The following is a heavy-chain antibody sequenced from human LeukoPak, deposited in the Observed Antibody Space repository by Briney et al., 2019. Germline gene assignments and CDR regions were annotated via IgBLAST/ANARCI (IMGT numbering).Heavy chain of an antibody. CDR2: ISWDGGST. V-gene: IGHV3-43D*03. D-gene: IGHD6-19*01. CDR3: AKAASIYSSGWYDWFDP. Sequence: PGGSLRLSCAASGFTFDDYAMHWVRQAPGKGLEWVSLISWDGGSTYYADSVKGRFTISRDNSKNSLYLQMNSLRAEDTALYYCAKAASIYSSGWYDWFDPWGQGTLVTVSS. J-gene: IGHJ5*02. CDR1: GFTFDDYA.